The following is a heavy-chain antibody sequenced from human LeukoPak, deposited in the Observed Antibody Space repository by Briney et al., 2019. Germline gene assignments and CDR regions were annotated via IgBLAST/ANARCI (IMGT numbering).Heavy chain of an antibody. V-gene: IGHV1-69*01. J-gene: IGHJ4*02. Sequence: SVKVSCKASGGTFSSYAISWVRQAPGQGLEWMGGIIPIFGTANYAQKFQGRVTITADESTSTAYMELSSLRSEDTAVYYCARGGSGSYLDPSAYYFDYWGQGTLVTVSS. D-gene: IGHD1-26*01. CDR2: IIPIFGTA. CDR3: ARGGSGSYLDPSAYYFDY. CDR1: GGTFSSYA.